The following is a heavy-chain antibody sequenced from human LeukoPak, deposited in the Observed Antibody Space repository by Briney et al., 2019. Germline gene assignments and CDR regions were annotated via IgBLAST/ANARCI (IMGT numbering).Heavy chain of an antibody. CDR3: AKGSRSSRPYYFDY. Sequence: PGGSLRPSCAASGFTFSNYAMTWVRQAPGKGLEWISAITDSSGDTYHADSVKGRFTISRDNSKNMLYLQMNSLRVEDTAVYYCAKGSRSSRPYYFDYWSQGTLVTVSS. D-gene: IGHD6-6*01. J-gene: IGHJ4*02. CDR1: GFTFSNYA. V-gene: IGHV3-23*01. CDR2: ITDSSGDT.